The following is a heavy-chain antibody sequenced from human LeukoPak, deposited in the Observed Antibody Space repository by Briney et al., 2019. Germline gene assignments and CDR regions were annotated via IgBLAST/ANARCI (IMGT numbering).Heavy chain of an antibody. J-gene: IGHJ4*02. CDR2: ISGSGGST. Sequence: GGSLRLSCAASGFTFSSYAMSWVRQAPGKGLEWVSAISGSGGSTYYADSVKGRFTISRDNSKNTLYLQMNSLRAEGPAVYYCAKERDEPVASFDYWGQGTLVTVSS. V-gene: IGHV3-23*01. CDR3: AKERDEPVASFDY. D-gene: IGHD5-12*01. CDR1: GFTFSSYA.